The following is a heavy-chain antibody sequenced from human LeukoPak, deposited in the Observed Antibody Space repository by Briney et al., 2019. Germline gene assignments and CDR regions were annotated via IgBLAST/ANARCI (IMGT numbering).Heavy chain of an antibody. J-gene: IGHJ6*03. CDR2: INPNSGGT. CDR1: GYTFTGYY. Sequence: ASVTVSCKASGYTFTGYYMHWVRQAPGQGLEWMGWINPNSGGTNYAQKFQGRVTMTRDTSISTAYMELDRLRSDDTAVYYCARDDDYGSGTYMDVWGKGTTVTVSS. D-gene: IGHD3-10*01. CDR3: ARDDDYGSGTYMDV. V-gene: IGHV1-2*02.